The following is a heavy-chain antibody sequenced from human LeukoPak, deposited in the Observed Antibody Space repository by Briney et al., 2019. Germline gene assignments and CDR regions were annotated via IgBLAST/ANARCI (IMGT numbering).Heavy chain of an antibody. CDR1: GFTFSSYA. D-gene: IGHD2-15*01. CDR3: AILVVAATDDFDY. V-gene: IGHV3-30-3*01. CDR2: ISYDGSNK. Sequence: GGSLRLSCAASGFTFSSYAMHWVRQAPGKGLEWVAVISYDGSNKYYADSVKGQFTISRDNSKNTLYLQMNSLRAEDTAVYYCAILVVAATDDFDYWGQGTLVTVSS. J-gene: IGHJ4*02.